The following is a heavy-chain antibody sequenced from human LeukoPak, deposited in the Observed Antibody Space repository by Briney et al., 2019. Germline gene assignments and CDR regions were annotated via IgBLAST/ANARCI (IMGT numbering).Heavy chain of an antibody. J-gene: IGHJ4*02. CDR1: GFTFSTYA. CDR2: ISADGDST. V-gene: IGHV3-23*01. D-gene: IGHD2-21*01. CDR3: AKRPDCTATKCFRFEY. Sequence: GGSLRLSCAASGFTFSTYAMSWVRQAPGQGLEWVSSISADGDSTYYADSVKGRFTISRDNSKSTLYLQMNSLRVEDTAVYYCAKRPDCTATKCFRFEYWGQGTLVSVSS.